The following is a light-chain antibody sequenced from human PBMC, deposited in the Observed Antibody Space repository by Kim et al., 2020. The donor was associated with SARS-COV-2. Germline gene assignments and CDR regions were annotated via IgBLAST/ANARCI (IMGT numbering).Light chain of an antibody. V-gene: IGKV1-5*01. CDR2: EVS. Sequence: ASVGDRVTITCRASQTITTWLAWYQQKPGKAPNLLIYEVSTLEDGVPSRFSGGGSGTEFTLTIASLQPDDFATYDCQQYHTFPWTFGQGTKVDIK. J-gene: IGKJ1*01. CDR1: QTITTW. CDR3: QQYHTFPWT.